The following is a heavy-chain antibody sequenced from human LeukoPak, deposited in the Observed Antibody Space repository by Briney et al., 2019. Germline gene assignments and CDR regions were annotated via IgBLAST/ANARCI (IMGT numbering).Heavy chain of an antibody. J-gene: IGHJ4*02. Sequence: GASVKVSCKASGYTFTSYGISWVRQAPGQGLEWMGWISAYNDNTNYGQKLQGRVTMTTDTSTSTAYMELRSLKSDDTAVYYCARDHQVGPTDYWGQGTLVTVSS. D-gene: IGHD1-26*01. V-gene: IGHV1-18*01. CDR2: ISAYNDNT. CDR1: GYTFTSYG. CDR3: ARDHQVGPTDY.